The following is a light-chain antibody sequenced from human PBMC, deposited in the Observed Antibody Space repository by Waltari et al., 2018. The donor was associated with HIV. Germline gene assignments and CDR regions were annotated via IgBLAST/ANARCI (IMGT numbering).Light chain of an antibody. J-gene: IGKJ2*01. V-gene: IGKV4-1*01. Sequence: DIVMTQSPDPLAVSLGERATSNCQSRQSILSTAGNRHYLAWYQQRPGQAPNLLIYWASTRESGVPDRFSGSGSGTDFTLTISSLQAEDVAVYYCQQYYDTPYTFGQGTKLDI. CDR1: QSILSTAGNRHY. CDR3: QQYYDTPYT. CDR2: WAS.